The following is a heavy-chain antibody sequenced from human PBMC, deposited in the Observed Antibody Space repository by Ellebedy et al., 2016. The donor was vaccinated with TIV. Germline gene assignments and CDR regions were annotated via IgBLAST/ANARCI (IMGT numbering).Heavy chain of an antibody. V-gene: IGHV3-7*01. Sequence: PGGSLRLSCAASGFSFRSYWMGWARQAPGKGLEWVANIYQDGGVQYYVDSVKGRFTISRDNADNSLFLQMNRLRAEDTAVYLCARRGSYGDYAVEINSWFDTWGRGTLVAVSS. CDR3: ARRGSYGDYAVEINSWFDT. CDR1: GFSFRSYW. J-gene: IGHJ5*02. CDR2: IYQDGGVQ. D-gene: IGHD4-17*01.